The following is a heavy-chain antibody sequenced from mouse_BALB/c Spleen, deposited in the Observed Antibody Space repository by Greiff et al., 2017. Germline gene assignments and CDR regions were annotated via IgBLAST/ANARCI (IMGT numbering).Heavy chain of an antibody. Sequence: QVQLQQSGAELVKPGASVKLSCKASGYTFTSYYMYWVKQRPGQGLEWIGEINPSNGGTNFNEKFKSKATLTVDKSSSTAYMQLSSLTSEDSAVYYCTRWKFYGSSRPDAMDYWGQGTSVTVSS. D-gene: IGHD1-1*01. V-gene: IGHV1S81*02. CDR2: INPSNGGT. J-gene: IGHJ4*01. CDR3: TRWKFYGSSRPDAMDY. CDR1: GYTFTSYY.